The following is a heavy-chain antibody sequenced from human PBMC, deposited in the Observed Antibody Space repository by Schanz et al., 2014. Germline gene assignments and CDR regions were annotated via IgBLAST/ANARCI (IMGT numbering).Heavy chain of an antibody. J-gene: IGHJ3*02. V-gene: IGHV3-33*06. Sequence: VQLVESGGVVVQPGGSPRLSCAASGFTFNNYGMHWVRQAPGKGLEWVAVIWYDGTDRYYADSVKGRFTISRDNSKNTLYLQMNSLRAEDTALYYCAKDPHRDYGGKPQAFDIWGQGTMVTVSS. CDR2: IWYDGTDR. CDR1: GFTFNNYG. D-gene: IGHD4-17*01. CDR3: AKDPHRDYGGKPQAFDI.